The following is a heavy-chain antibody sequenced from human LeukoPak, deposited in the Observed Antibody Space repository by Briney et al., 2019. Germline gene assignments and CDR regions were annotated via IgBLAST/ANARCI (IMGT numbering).Heavy chain of an antibody. J-gene: IGHJ5*02. CDR3: AKSPIAAAGHNWFDP. Sequence: GRSLRLSCAASGFTFDDYAMHWVRQAPGKGLEWVSGISWNSGSIGYADSVKGRFTISRDNAKNSLYLQMNSLRAEDMALYYCAKSPIAAAGHNWFDPWGQGTLVTVPS. V-gene: IGHV3-9*03. CDR1: GFTFDDYA. CDR2: ISWNSGSI. D-gene: IGHD6-13*01.